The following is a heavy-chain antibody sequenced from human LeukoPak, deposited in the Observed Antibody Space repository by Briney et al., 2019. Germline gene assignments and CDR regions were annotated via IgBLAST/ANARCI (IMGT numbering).Heavy chain of an antibody. CDR1: GFTFSSYW. Sequence: GGSLRLSCAASGFTFSSYWMSWVRQAPGKGLEWVANIKRDGSEMNYMNSVRGRFTISRDNAKTSLYLQMNSLRAEDTAVYYCARGLGYNIYWGQETLVTVSS. V-gene: IGHV3-7*03. CDR2: IKRDGSEM. CDR3: ARGLGYNIY. D-gene: IGHD1-1*01. J-gene: IGHJ4*02.